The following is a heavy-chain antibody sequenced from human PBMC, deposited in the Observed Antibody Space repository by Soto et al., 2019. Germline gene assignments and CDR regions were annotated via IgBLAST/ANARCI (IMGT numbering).Heavy chain of an antibody. J-gene: IGHJ6*02. CDR1: GGSISSYD. CDR2: IYYSGST. Sequence: SENLSLTCTVSGGSISSYDWSWIRQPPGKGLEWIAYIYYSGSTNYNPSLKSRVTISVDTSKNQFSLKLSSVTAADTAVYYCARGVAYYDFWSGYYQDSYYGMDVWVQGTMV. D-gene: IGHD3-3*01. CDR3: ARGVAYYDFWSGYYQDSYYGMDV. V-gene: IGHV4-59*01.